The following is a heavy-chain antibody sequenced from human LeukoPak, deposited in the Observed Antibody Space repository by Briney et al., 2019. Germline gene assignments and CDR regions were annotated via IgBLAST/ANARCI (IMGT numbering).Heavy chain of an antibody. CDR3: ARHFEVYYYYGMDV. D-gene: IGHD3-3*02. V-gene: IGHV1-3*01. J-gene: IGHJ6*02. Sequence: ASVKVSCKASGYTFTSYAMHWVRQAPGQRLEWMGWINAGNGNTKYSQKFQGRVTITRDTSASTAYMELSSLRSEDTAVYYCARHFEVYYYYGMDVWGQGTTVTVSS. CDR2: INAGNGNT. CDR1: GYTFTSYA.